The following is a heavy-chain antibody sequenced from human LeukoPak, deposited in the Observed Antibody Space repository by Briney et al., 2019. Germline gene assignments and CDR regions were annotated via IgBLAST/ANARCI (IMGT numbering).Heavy chain of an antibody. Sequence: GGSLRLSCAASGFTFSSYWMSWVRQAPGKGLEWVANIKQDGSEKYYVGSVKGRFTISRDNSKNMLYLEMNSLSTEDTAVYYCAKVRYCSGVNCYPDDNWGQGTLVTVSS. CDR2: IKQDGSEK. CDR3: AKVRYCSGVNCYPDDN. V-gene: IGHV3-7*01. CDR1: GFTFSSYW. J-gene: IGHJ4*02. D-gene: IGHD2-15*01.